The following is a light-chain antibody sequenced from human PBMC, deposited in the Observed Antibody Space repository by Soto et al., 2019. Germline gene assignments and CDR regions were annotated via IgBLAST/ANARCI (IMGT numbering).Light chain of an antibody. J-gene: IGKJ2*01. V-gene: IGKV1-12*01. CDR2: ATS. CDR3: QQANSFSVT. Sequence: DIQMTQSPSSVSASVGDRVTITCRASQDISSWLAWYQQKPGTAPKLLIYATSTLQSGVPSRFSGSRSGTDFTLTGSSLQPEDFATYYCQQANSFSVTFGQGTKLEIK. CDR1: QDISSW.